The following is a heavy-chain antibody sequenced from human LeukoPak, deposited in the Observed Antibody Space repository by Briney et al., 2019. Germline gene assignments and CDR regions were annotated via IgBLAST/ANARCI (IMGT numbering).Heavy chain of an antibody. V-gene: IGHV3-23*01. CDR3: AKEGFY. CDR2: ISSGGSST. J-gene: IGHJ4*02. Sequence: PGGSLRLSCAASGFAFSNYAMNWVRQTPGRGLEWVSTISSGGSSTYYADSVKGRFTISRDNSKSTLFLQMSSLRAEDAAVYYCAKEGFYWGQGTLVTVSS. CDR1: GFAFSNYA.